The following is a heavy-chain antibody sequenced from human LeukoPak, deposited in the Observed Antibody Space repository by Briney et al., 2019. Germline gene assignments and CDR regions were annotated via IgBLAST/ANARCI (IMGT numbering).Heavy chain of an antibody. V-gene: IGHV4-39*01. J-gene: IGHJ5*02. CDR3: ARRSGVVVVPAAIPMAWFDP. CDR1: GGSISSSSYY. Sequence: SETLSLTCTVSGGSISSSSYYWGWIRQPPGKGLEWIGSIYYSGSTYYNPSFKSRVTISVDTSKNQFSLKLSSVTAADTAVYYCARRSGVVVVPAAIPMAWFDPWGQGTLVTVSS. D-gene: IGHD2-2*02. CDR2: IYYSGST.